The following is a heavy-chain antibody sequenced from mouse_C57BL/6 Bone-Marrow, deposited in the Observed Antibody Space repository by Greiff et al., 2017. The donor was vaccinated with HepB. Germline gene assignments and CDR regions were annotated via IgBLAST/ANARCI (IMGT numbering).Heavy chain of an antibody. CDR2: IYPRSGNT. Sequence: VQLQQSGAELARPGASVKLSCKASGYTFTSYGISWVKQRTGQGLEWIGEIYPRSGNTYYNEKFKGKATLTADKSSSTAYMELRSLTSEDSAVYFCARSRGSIHWYFDVWGTGTTVTVSS. J-gene: IGHJ1*03. CDR3: ARSRGSIHWYFDV. V-gene: IGHV1-81*01. CDR1: GYTFTSYG. D-gene: IGHD1-1*01.